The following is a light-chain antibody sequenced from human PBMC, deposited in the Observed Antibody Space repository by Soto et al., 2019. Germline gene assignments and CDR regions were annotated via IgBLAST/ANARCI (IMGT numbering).Light chain of an antibody. CDR1: NSNIGSNT. V-gene: IGLV1-44*01. CDR3: AAWDDSRNKV. CDR2: NNN. J-gene: IGLJ1*01. Sequence: VLAQPPSASGTPGQRVTISCSGSNSNIGSNTVNWYQQLPGTAPKLLIYNNNQRPSGVPDRFSGSKSGTSASLAISGLQSEDEADYYCAAWDDSRNKVFGTGTKV.